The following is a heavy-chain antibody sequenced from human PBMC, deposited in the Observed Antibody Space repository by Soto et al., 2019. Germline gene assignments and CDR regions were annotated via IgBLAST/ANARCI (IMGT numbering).Heavy chain of an antibody. J-gene: IGHJ4*02. V-gene: IGHV1-69*12. Sequence: QVQLVQSGAEVKKPGSSVKVSCKASGGTFSSYAISWVRQAPGQGLEWMGGIIPIFGTANYAQKFQGRVTITADESTSTGYMELSSLRSEDTAVYYCARGGGTTVVKAEYYFDYWGQGTLVTVSS. CDR3: ARGGGTTVVKAEYYFDY. D-gene: IGHD4-17*01. CDR1: GGTFSSYA. CDR2: IIPIFGTA.